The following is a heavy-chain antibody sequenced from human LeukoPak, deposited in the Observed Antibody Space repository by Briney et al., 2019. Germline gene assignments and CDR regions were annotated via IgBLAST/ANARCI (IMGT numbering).Heavy chain of an antibody. J-gene: IGHJ4*02. CDR3: ARGIESGEWELTTYYFDY. CDR2: MNPNSGNT. D-gene: IGHD1-26*01. Sequence: ASVKVSCKASGYTFTSYDINWERQATGQGLEWMGWMNPNSGNTGYAQKFQGRVTMTRNTSISTAYMELSSLRSEDTAVYYCARGIESGEWELTTYYFDYWGQGTLVTVSS. CDR1: GYTFTSYD. V-gene: IGHV1-8*01.